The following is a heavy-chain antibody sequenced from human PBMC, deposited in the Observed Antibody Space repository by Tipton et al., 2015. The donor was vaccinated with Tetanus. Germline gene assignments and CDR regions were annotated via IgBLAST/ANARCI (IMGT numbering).Heavy chain of an antibody. D-gene: IGHD1-26*01. J-gene: IGHJ4*02. CDR1: GASISSGSYY. CDR2: IYYSGST. CDR3: ARDQARGARGWNYFDY. V-gene: IGHV4-31*03. Sequence: TLSLTCTVSGASISSGSYYWNWIRQHPGKGLEWIGDIYYSGSTYYNPSLKSRVTISVDTSKNQFSLKLNSVTAADTAVYYCARDQARGARGWNYFDYWGQGTLVTVSS.